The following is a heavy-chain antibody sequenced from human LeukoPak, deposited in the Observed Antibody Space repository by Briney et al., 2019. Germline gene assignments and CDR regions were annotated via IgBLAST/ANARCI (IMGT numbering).Heavy chain of an antibody. V-gene: IGHV3-30*18. CDR3: AKDDEGYSIRNWFDP. CDR1: GFTFSSYG. D-gene: IGHD6-13*01. Sequence: GGSLRLSCAASGFTFSSYGMHWVRQAPGKGLEWVAVISYDGSNKYYADSVKGRFTISRDNSKNTLYLQMNSLRAEDTAVYYCAKDDEGYSIRNWFDPWGQGTLVTVSS. CDR2: ISYDGSNK. J-gene: IGHJ5*02.